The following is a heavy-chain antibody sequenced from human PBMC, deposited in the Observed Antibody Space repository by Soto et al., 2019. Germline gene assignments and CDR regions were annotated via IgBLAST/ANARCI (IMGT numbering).Heavy chain of an antibody. J-gene: IGHJ3*02. Sequence: SETLSLTCAVSGGSISSGGYSWSWIRQPPGKGLEWIGYIYHSGSTYYNPSLKSRVTISVDRSKNQFSLKLSSVTAADTAVYYCARGFCSSTSCYAQAVAFDIWGQGTMVTVSS. CDR1: GGSISSGGYS. CDR3: ARGFCSSTSCYAQAVAFDI. CDR2: IYHSGST. D-gene: IGHD2-2*01. V-gene: IGHV4-30-2*01.